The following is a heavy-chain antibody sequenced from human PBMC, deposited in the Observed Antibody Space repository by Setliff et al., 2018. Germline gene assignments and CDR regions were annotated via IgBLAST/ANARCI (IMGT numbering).Heavy chain of an antibody. D-gene: IGHD2-2*01. V-gene: IGHV1-18*01. CDR3: ARAPGTVVVPASRSAFDI. CDR2: ISAYNGYI. Sequence: GASVKVSCKASGYTFSNYGISWVRQAPGQGLEWMGWISAYNGYIIYAQKLQGRVTMTTDTSTSTAYMEVRSLRSDDTAVYYCARAPGTVVVPASRSAFDIWGQGTMVTV. CDR1: GYTFSNYG. J-gene: IGHJ3*02.